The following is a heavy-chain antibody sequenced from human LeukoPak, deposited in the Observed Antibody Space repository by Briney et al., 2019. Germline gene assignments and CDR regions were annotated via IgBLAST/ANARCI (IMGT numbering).Heavy chain of an antibody. J-gene: IGHJ4*02. CDR2: IRTKLRNYAT. CDR3: TTYISGHY. D-gene: IGHD1-20*01. V-gene: IGHV3-73*01. CDR1: GFIFSGSD. Sequence: GGSLRLSCATSGFIFSGSDIHWVRQASGRGLEWVGRIRTKLRNYATAYAASVKGRFTISRDDSGDTAYLQMNSLKTEDTAVYCCTTYISGHYWGQGTLVTVSS.